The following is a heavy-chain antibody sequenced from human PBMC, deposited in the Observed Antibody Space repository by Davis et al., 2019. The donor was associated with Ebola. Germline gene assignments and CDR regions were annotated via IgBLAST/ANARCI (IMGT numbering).Heavy chain of an antibody. D-gene: IGHD5-18*01. J-gene: IGHJ3*02. Sequence: GESLKISCAASGFTFSSYWMSWVRQAPGKGLEWVANIKQDGSEKYYVDSVKGRFTISRDNSKNTLYLQMNSLRAEDTAVYYCAKPAMEDAFDIWGQGTMVTVSS. CDR1: GFTFSSYW. CDR2: IKQDGSEK. CDR3: AKPAMEDAFDI. V-gene: IGHV3-7*01.